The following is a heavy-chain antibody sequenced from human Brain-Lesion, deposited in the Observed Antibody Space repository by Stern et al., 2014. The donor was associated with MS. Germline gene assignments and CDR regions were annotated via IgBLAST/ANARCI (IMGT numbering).Heavy chain of an antibody. V-gene: IGHV5-51*01. CDR1: GYRFTSNL. CDR2: IWPVDSDT. J-gene: IGHJ4*02. CDR3: ARRGDSSSSGFDY. Sequence: VPLVQSGAEVKKPGESLKISCKGSGYRFTSNLSGWVRQMPGKSLAWKGIIWPVDSDTRYSPSFQGQVTISADKSISTSYLQWSSLQASDTAMYYCARRGDSSSSGFDYWGQGTLVIVSS. D-gene: IGHD6-6*01.